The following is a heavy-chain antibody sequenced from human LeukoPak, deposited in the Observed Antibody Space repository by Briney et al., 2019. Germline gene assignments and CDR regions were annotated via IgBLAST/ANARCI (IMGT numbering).Heavy chain of an antibody. J-gene: IGHJ3*02. CDR2: INHSGST. V-gene: IGHV4-34*01. CDR3: ARDDAFDI. CDR1: GGSFSGYY. Sequence: SETLSLTCAVSGGSFSGYYWSWIRQPPGKGLEWIGEINHSGSTNYNPSLKSRVTISVDTSKNQFSLKLSSVTAADTAVYYCARDDAFDIWGQGTMVTVSS.